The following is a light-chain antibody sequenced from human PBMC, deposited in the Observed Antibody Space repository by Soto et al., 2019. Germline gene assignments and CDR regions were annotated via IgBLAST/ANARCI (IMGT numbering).Light chain of an antibody. Sequence: DIQMTQSPSTLSASVGDRVTITCRASQSISPWLAWYQQKPGKAPKILIYKASSLESGVPSRFSGTDSGTEFTLTISSLQHDDFATYCCQQYKTYSRTLGQGTKLEIK. CDR2: KAS. J-gene: IGKJ2*01. CDR3: QQYKTYSRT. V-gene: IGKV1-5*03. CDR1: QSISPW.